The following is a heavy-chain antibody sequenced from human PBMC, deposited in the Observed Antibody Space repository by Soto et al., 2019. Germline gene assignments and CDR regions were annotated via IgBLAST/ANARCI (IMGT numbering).Heavy chain of an antibody. CDR1: GYTFTSYS. V-gene: IGHV1-3*01. Sequence: GASVKVSCKASGYTFTSYSMHWVRQAPGQSLEWLGWINGGNGDTRYPQKFQGRVTVTRDTSASTVYMELSSLNSEDTAVYYCARDRVGNDYWGQGTQVTVSS. CDR2: INGGNGDT. CDR3: ARDRVGNDY. J-gene: IGHJ4*02.